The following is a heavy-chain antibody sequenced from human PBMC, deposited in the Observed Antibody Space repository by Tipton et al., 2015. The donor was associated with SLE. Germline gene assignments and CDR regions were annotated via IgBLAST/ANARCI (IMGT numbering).Heavy chain of an antibody. CDR3: ASNYDFWSGYHAFDI. Sequence: SLRLSCAASGFTSSGYWMHWVRQAPGKGLVWVLRFNSDEGSITYADSVKGRFTISRDNAKNTMYLQMNGLRAEDTALYYCASNYDFWSGYHAFDIWGQGTMVTVSS. J-gene: IGHJ3*02. V-gene: IGHV3-74*01. CDR2: FNSDEGSI. CDR1: GFTSSGYW. D-gene: IGHD3-3*01.